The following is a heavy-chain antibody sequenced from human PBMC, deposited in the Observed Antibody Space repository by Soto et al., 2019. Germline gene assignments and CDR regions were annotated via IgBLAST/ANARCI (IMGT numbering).Heavy chain of an antibody. Sequence: PGGSLRLSCAASGFTFSSYAMSWVRQAPGKGLEWVSAISGSGGSTYYADSVKGRFTISRDNSKNTLYLQMNSLRAEDTAVYYCAKVGVPGYNLMSYYYYYYMDVWGKGTTVTVSS. D-gene: IGHD1-20*01. CDR1: GFTFSSYA. CDR2: ISGSGGST. V-gene: IGHV3-23*01. J-gene: IGHJ6*03. CDR3: AKVGVPGYNLMSYYYYYYMDV.